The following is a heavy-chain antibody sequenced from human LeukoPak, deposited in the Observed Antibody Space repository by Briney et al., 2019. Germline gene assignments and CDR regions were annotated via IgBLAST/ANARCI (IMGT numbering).Heavy chain of an antibody. CDR3: ARARNFGVVIIGYYYYGMDV. CDR2: IYYSGST. V-gene: IGHV4-61*01. J-gene: IGHJ6*02. D-gene: IGHD3-3*01. Sequence: PSETLSLTCTVSGGSVSSGSYYWSWIRQPPGKGLEWIAYIYYSGSTNYNPSLKSRVTISVDTSKNQFSLKLSSVTAADTAVYYCARARNFGVVIIGYYYYGMDVWGQGTTVTVSS. CDR1: GGSVSSGSYY.